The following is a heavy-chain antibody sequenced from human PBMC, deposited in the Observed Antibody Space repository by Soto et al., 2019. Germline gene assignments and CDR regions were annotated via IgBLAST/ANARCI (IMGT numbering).Heavy chain of an antibody. D-gene: IGHD3-9*01. V-gene: IGHV1-69*04. CDR1: GGTFSSYT. J-gene: IGHJ6*03. CDR3: ARDHYDILTGYYYYYYMDV. Sequence: AASVKVSCKASGGTFSSYTISWVRQAPGQGLEWMGRIIPILGIANYAQKFQGRVTITADKSTSTAYMELSSLRSEDTAVYYCARDHYDILTGYYYYYYMDVWGKGTTVTVSS. CDR2: IIPILGIA.